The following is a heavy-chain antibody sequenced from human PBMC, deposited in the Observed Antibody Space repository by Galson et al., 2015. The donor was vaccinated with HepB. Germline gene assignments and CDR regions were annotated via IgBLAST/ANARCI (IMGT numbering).Heavy chain of an antibody. CDR1: GFTFSSYA. CDR2: ISYDGSNK. D-gene: IGHD2-8*01. J-gene: IGHJ1*01. CDR3: AKDRVYAIKGLFQH. Sequence: SLRLSCAASGFTFSSYAMHWVRQAPGKGLEGVAVISYDGSNKYYADSVKGRFTISRDNSKNTLYLQMNSLRAEDTAVYYCAKDRVYAIKGLFQHWGQGALVTVSS. V-gene: IGHV3-30*04.